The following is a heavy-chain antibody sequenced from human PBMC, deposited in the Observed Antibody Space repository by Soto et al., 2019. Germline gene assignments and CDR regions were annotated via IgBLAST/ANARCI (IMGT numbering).Heavy chain of an antibody. CDR3: ARDIDSTEYYFDY. CDR1: GVSLSISG. CDR2: IWYDGSNK. V-gene: IGHV3-33*01. D-gene: IGHD3-22*01. J-gene: IGHJ4*02. Sequence: GGCLRLACAASGVSLSISGMDWVLQATGKGLEWVAVIWYDGSNKYYADSVKGRFTISRDNSKNTLYLQMNSLRAEDTAVYYCARDIDSTEYYFDYWGQGTLVTVSS.